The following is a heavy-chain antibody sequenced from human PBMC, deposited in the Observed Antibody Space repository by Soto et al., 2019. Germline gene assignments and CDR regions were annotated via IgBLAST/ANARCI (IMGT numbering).Heavy chain of an antibody. CDR3: ARDTDGSGSYSWFDP. CDR2: ISYDGSNK. D-gene: IGHD3-10*01. J-gene: IGHJ5*02. V-gene: IGHV3-30-3*01. CDR1: GFTFSSYS. Sequence: LRLSCAASGFTFSSYSMHWVRQAPGKGLEWVAVISYDGSNKYYADSVKGRFTISRDNSKNTLYLQMNSLRAEDTAVYYCARDTDGSGSYSWFDPWGQGTLVTVSS.